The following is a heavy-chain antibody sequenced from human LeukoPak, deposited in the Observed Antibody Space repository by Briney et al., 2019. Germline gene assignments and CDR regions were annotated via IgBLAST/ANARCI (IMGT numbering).Heavy chain of an antibody. Sequence: ASVTVSCKASGGAFRNCAISWVRQAPGQGLEWMGGIIPHFGTVKYAQKFQGRVTITADESTSTAYMELTSLRSEDTAVYYCARAYYYDSTGPFDSWGQGTLVTVSS. D-gene: IGHD3-22*01. CDR1: GGAFRNCA. V-gene: IGHV1-69*13. CDR3: ARAYYYDSTGPFDS. CDR2: IIPHFGTV. J-gene: IGHJ4*02.